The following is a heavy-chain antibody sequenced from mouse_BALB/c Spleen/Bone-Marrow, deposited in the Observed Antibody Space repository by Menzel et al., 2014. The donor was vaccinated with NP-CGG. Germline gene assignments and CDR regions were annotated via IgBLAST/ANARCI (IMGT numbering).Heavy chain of an antibody. CDR3: ARNANWLFAY. CDR2: INPGSGGT. Sequence: LVESGAELVRPGTSVKVSCKASGYAFTNYLIEWVKQRPGQGLEWIGVINPGSGGTNYNEKFKGKATLTADKSSSTAYMQLSSLTSDGSAVYFCARNANWLFAYWGQGTLVTVSA. CDR1: GYAFTNYL. J-gene: IGHJ3*01. D-gene: IGHD4-1*01. V-gene: IGHV1-54*01.